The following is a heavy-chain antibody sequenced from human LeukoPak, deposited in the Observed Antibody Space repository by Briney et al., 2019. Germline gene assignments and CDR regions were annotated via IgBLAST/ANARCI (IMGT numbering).Heavy chain of an antibody. Sequence: SETLSLTCTVSGYSISSGYYWGWIRQPPGKGLEWIGSIYHSGSTYYNPSLKSRVTISVDTSKNQFSLKLSSVTAADTAVYYCAREEVAYYDFWSGYSHNWFDPWGQGTLVTVSS. CDR1: GYSISSGYY. J-gene: IGHJ5*02. D-gene: IGHD3-3*01. V-gene: IGHV4-38-2*02. CDR2: IYHSGST. CDR3: AREEVAYYDFWSGYSHNWFDP.